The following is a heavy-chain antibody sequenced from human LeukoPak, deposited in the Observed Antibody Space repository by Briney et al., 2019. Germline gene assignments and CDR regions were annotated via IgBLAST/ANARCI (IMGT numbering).Heavy chain of an antibody. CDR2: ISSAGTT. CDR1: GFTVSSSY. J-gene: IGHJ4*02. D-gene: IGHD3-10*01. V-gene: IGHV3-66*01. CDR3: ARDTPAITMVRGVIINDY. Sequence: VQPGGSLRLSCAASGFTVSSSYMSWVRQAPGKGLEWVSIISSAGTTYYADSVKGRFTISRDNAKNSLYLQMNSLRAEDTAVYYCARDTPAITMVRGVIINDYWGQGTLVTVSS.